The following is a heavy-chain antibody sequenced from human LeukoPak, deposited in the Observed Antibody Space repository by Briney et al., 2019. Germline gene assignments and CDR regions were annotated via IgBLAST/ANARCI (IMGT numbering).Heavy chain of an antibody. V-gene: IGHV3-48*03. Sequence: GGSLRLSCEGSGFIFSDYDMNWVGQAPGRRLEWVSHISSGGSTDYYADSLRGRFTISRDNTKNSLYLQMNSLRAEDTAVYYCARTFRDGTDAFDVWGQGTMVTVSS. CDR3: ARTFRDGTDAFDV. D-gene: IGHD1-14*01. CDR1: GFIFSDYD. J-gene: IGHJ3*01. CDR2: ISSGGSTD.